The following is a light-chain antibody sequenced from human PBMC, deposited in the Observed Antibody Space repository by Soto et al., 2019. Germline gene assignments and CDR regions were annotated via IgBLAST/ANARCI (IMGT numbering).Light chain of an antibody. CDR3: QQYQSLT. J-gene: IGKJ4*01. CDR2: DAY. V-gene: IGKV3-11*01. Sequence: EIVLTQSPATLSLSPGERATLSCRASQSIGLAVAWYQHKPGQAPRLLIYDAYNRATGIPARFSGSGSGTDFTLTISSLQSEDFAVYYCQQYQSLTFGGGHKV. CDR1: QSIGLA.